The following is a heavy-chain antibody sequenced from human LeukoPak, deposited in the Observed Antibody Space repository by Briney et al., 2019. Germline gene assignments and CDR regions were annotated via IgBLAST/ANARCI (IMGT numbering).Heavy chain of an antibody. CDR2: ISSSSSYI. D-gene: IGHD2-21*02. J-gene: IGHJ4*02. CDR3: ASDLSVVVTSNYFDY. Sequence: PGGSLRLSCAASGFTFSSYSMNWVRQAPGKGLEWVSSISSSSSYIYYADSVKGRFTISRDNAKNSLYLQMNSLRAEDTAVYYCASDLSVVVTSNYFDYWGQGTLVTVSS. CDR1: GFTFSSYS. V-gene: IGHV3-21*01.